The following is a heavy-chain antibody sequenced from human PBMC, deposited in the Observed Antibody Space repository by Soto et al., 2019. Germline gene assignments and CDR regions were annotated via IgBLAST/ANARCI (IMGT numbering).Heavy chain of an antibody. CDR2: INAGNGNT. D-gene: IGHD1-26*01. Sequence: ASVKVSCKASGYTFTSYAMHWVRQAPGQRLEWMGWINAGNGNTKYSQKFQGRVTITRDTSASTAYMELSSLRSEDTAVYYCATSGIVGATPGGSYWGQGNLVTVSS. CDR1: GYTFTSYA. CDR3: ATSGIVGATPGGSY. J-gene: IGHJ4*02. V-gene: IGHV1-3*01.